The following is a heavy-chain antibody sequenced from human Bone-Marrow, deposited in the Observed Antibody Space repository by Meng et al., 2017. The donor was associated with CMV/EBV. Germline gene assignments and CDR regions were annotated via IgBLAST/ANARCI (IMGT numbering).Heavy chain of an antibody. V-gene: IGHV3-7*01. Sequence: GGSLRLSCAASGFTFSSYWMSWVRQAPGKGLEWVANIKQDGSEKYYVDSVKGRFTISRDNAKNSLYLQMNSLRAEDTAVYYCARAIYGSGSYYNEWVSNDYWGQGTRVTVSS. D-gene: IGHD3-10*01. CDR3: ARAIYGSGSYYNEWVSNDY. CDR1: GFTFSSYW. J-gene: IGHJ4*02. CDR2: IKQDGSEK.